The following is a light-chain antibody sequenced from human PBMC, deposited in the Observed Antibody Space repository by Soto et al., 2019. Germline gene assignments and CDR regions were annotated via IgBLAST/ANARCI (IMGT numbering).Light chain of an antibody. CDR1: QSVRNSY. V-gene: IGKV3-20*01. J-gene: IGKJ2*01. Sequence: EIVLTQFTDTLSLSPGERATLSCRASQSVRNSYLAWYQQRPGQAPRLLIYGADSRATGIPDRFSGSGSDTDFTLTISRLEPEDFAVYYCQQYGSSPRYPFGQGTKLEI. CDR3: QQYGSSPRYP. CDR2: GAD.